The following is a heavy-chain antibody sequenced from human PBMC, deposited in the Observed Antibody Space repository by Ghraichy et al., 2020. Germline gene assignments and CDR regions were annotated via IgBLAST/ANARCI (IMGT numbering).Heavy chain of an antibody. CDR1: GFTFSSYA. J-gene: IGHJ6*02. CDR3: AKDQGDYSISWFSGEGSGMDV. D-gene: IGHD4-11*01. CDR2: ISGSGGST. Sequence: GGSLRLSCAASGFTFSSYAMSWVRQAPGKGLEWVSAISGSGGSTYYADSVKGRFTISRDNSKNTLYLQMNSLRAEDTAVYYCAKDQGDYSISWFSGEGSGMDVWGQGTTVTVSS. V-gene: IGHV3-23*01.